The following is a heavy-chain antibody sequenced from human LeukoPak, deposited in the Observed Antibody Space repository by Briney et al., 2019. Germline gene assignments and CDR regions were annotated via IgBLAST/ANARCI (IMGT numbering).Heavy chain of an antibody. Sequence: GTSLRLSCAASGFSFSTYAMHWVRQAPGKGLDWVAMIWSDASNQYYADSVKGRFTISRDNSKNTLYLQLNSLRAEDTAVYYCARDYYDSSGTLDYWGQGTLVTVSS. CDR1: GFSFSTYA. J-gene: IGHJ4*02. CDR3: ARDYYDSSGTLDY. CDR2: IWSDASNQ. V-gene: IGHV3-33*01. D-gene: IGHD3-22*01.